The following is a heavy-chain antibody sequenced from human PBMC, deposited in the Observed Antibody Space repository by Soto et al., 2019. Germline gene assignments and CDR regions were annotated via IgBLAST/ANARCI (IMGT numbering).Heavy chain of an antibody. D-gene: IGHD4-4*01. CDR3: ARLVTD. V-gene: IGHV3-23*01. CDR2: FTTSGDVT. J-gene: IGHJ4*02. CDR1: GFTFSNHA. Sequence: EVQLLDSGGALVQPGGSLRLSCATSGFTFSNHAMSWVRQAPGKGLEWVSTFTTSGDVTYHADSVKGRFTISRDNSKSTLYLQMNSLRVEDTAVYYCARLVTDWGQGTLVTVSS.